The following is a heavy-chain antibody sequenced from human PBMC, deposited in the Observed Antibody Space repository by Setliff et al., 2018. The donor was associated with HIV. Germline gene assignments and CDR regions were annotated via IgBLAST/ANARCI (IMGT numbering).Heavy chain of an antibody. CDR2: FDPEDGNT. V-gene: IGHV1-24*01. Sequence: ASVKVSRKVSGYTLTELSRHWVRQAPGKGLEWMGGFDPEDGNTIYAQKFQGRVTMTADTSTDTAYMELSSLRSEDTAVYYCATVSHTNVAAHDAFDIWGQGTMVTVSS. J-gene: IGHJ3*02. CDR3: ATVSHTNVAAHDAFDI. CDR1: GYTLTELS. D-gene: IGHD6-19*01.